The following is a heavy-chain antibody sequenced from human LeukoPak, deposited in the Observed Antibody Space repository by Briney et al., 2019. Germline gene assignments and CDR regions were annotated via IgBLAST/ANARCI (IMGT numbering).Heavy chain of an antibody. J-gene: IGHJ5*02. V-gene: IGHV3-30*04. CDR2: ISYDGSNK. D-gene: IGHD3-22*01. CDR3: ARDLKYYNSSGYAGGP. Sequence: GGSLRLSCAASGFTFSSYTMHWVRQAPGKGLEWGAVISYDGSNKYYADSVKGRFTISRDNSTNTLYLQMSRLSAEDTAVYYCARDLKYYNSSGYAGGPWGQGTLVTVSS. CDR1: GFTFSSYT.